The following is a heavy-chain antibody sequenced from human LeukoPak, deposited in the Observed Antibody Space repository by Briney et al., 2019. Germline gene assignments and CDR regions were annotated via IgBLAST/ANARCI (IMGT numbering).Heavy chain of an antibody. CDR2: INHSGST. V-gene: IGHV4-34*01. CDR3: ARGLREAAAFDY. CDR1: GGSFSGYY. J-gene: IGHJ4*02. Sequence: SETLSLTCAVYGGSFSGYYWSWIRQPPGKGLEWIGEINHSGSTNYNPSLKSRVTISVDTSKNQFSLKLSSVTAADTAVYYCARGLREAAAFDYWGQGTLVTVSS. D-gene: IGHD6-25*01.